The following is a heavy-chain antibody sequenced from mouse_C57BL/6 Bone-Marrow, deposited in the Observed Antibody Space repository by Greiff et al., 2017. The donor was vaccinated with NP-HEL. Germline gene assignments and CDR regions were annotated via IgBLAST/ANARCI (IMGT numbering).Heavy chain of an antibody. Sequence: VQLQQPGAELVKPGASVKLSCKASGYTFTSYWMHWVKQRPGQGLEWIGMIHPNSGSTNYNEKFKSKATLTVDKSSSTAYMQLSSLTSEDSAVYYCARWGNYYGLYFDYWGQGTTLTVSS. V-gene: IGHV1-64*01. CDR3: ARWGNYYGLYFDY. D-gene: IGHD1-2*01. CDR2: IHPNSGST. CDR1: GYTFTSYW. J-gene: IGHJ2*01.